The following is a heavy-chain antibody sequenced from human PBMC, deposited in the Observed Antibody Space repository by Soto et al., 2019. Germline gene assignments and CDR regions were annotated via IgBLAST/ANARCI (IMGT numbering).Heavy chain of an antibody. D-gene: IGHD2-15*01. CDR3: ARIVVVAATPYYYYGMDV. CDR1: GYTFTGYY. J-gene: IGHJ6*02. Sequence: QVQLVQSGAEVKKPGASVKVSCKASGYTFTGYYMHWVRQAPGQGLEWMGWINPNSGGTNYAQKFQGRVTMTRDTSIRTAYMELSRLRSDDTAVYYCARIVVVAATPYYYYGMDVWGQGTTVTVSS. CDR2: INPNSGGT. V-gene: IGHV1-2*02.